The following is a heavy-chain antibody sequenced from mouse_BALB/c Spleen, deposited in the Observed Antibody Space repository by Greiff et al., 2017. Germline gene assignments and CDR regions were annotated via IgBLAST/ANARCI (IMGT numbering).Heavy chain of an antibody. V-gene: IGHV1-69*02. Sequence: QVQLQQSGAELVKPGAPVKLSCKASGYTFTSYWMNWVKQRPGRGLEWIGRIDPSDSETHFNQKFKDKATLTVDKSSSTAYIQLSSLTSEDSAVYYCATHYYGSRGYYFDYWGQGTTLTVSS. CDR2: IDPSDSET. CDR1: GYTFTSYW. J-gene: IGHJ2*01. D-gene: IGHD1-1*01. CDR3: ATHYYGSRGYYFDY.